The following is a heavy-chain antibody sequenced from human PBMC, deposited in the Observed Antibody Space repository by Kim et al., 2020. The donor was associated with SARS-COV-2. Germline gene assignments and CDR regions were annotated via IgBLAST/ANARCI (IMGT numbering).Heavy chain of an antibody. Sequence: GATNYAQKFQDRTTLTRDTSISTGYMELNRLTSDDTAVYYCARDQGGLDVWGQGTTVTVSS. V-gene: IGHV1-2*02. CDR3: ARDQGGLDV. CDR2: GAT. J-gene: IGHJ6*02.